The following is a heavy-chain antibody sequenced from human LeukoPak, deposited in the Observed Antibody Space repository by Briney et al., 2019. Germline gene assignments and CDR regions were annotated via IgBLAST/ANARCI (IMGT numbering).Heavy chain of an antibody. CDR3: ARGGGCTTTSCDLDY. Sequence: PSETLSLTCTVSGDSISSSSYYWGWIRQPPGKGLEWIGTIYYSGSTYYNPSLKSRVTISVDTSKNQFSLKLISVTAADTAVYYCARGGGCTTTSCDLDYWGQGTLVTVSS. CDR1: GDSISSSSYY. V-gene: IGHV4-39*07. J-gene: IGHJ4*02. CDR2: IYYSGST. D-gene: IGHD2-2*01.